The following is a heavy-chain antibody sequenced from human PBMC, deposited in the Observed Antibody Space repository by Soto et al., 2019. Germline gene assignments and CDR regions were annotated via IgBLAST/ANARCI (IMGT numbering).Heavy chain of an antibody. V-gene: IGHV3-48*01. CDR2: ISSSSSTI. D-gene: IGHD3-22*01. Sequence: HPGGSLRLSCAASGFTFSTYSMNWVRQAPGKGLEWVSYISSSSSTIFYTDSVKGRFTVSRDNAKNSLYLQMNSLRAEDTAVYYCARLTYYYDSSGPPAYWGQGTLVTVSS. CDR3: ARLTYYYDSSGPPAY. CDR1: GFTFSTYS. J-gene: IGHJ4*02.